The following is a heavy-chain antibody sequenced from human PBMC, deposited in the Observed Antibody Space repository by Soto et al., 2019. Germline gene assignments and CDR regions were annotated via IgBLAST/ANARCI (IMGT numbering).Heavy chain of an antibody. D-gene: IGHD1-7*01. CDR3: AKGQTGTTPYYYYLDV. Sequence: GGSLRLSCAASGFTFSTYAMSWVRQAPGKGLEWVSAISGSGGNSFYAGSVKGRFTISRDNSRNTLYLQMSSLRAEDTAIYYCAKGQTGTTPYYYYLDVWGKGTTVTVSS. V-gene: IGHV3-23*01. J-gene: IGHJ6*03. CDR2: ISGSGGNS. CDR1: GFTFSTYA.